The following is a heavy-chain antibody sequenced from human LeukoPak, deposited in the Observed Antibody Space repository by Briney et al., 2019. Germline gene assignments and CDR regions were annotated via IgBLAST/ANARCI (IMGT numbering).Heavy chain of an antibody. CDR2: INGDGSEM. D-gene: IGHD2-2*01. Sequence: GGSLRLSCAASGFTFNIYSMNWVRQAPGKGLEWVANINGDGSEMYYVDSVKGRFTISRDNAKNSLYLQMNSLRVEDTALYYCARDNILPAAYYIDVWGKGTTVTVSS. V-gene: IGHV3-7*01. CDR3: ARDNILPAAYYIDV. J-gene: IGHJ6*03. CDR1: GFTFNIYS.